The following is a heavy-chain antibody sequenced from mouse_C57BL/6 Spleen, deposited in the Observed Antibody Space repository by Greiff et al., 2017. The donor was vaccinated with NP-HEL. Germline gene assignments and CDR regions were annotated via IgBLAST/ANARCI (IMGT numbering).Heavy chain of an antibody. CDR1: GYTFTSYW. V-gene: IGHV1-55*01. D-gene: IGHD1-1*01. CDR3: ARRDYYGSGGFAY. J-gene: IGHJ3*01. Sequence: VQLQQSGAELVKPGASVKMSCKASGYTFTSYWITWVKQRPGQGLEWIGDIYPGSGSTNYNEKFKSKATLTVDTSSSTAYMQLSSLTSEDSAVYYGARRDYYGSGGFAYWGQGTLVTVSA. CDR2: IYPGSGST.